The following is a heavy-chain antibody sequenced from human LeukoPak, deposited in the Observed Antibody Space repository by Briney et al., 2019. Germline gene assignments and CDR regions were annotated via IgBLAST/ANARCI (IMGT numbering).Heavy chain of an antibody. CDR1: GFPFSRYS. Sequence: GGSLRLSCAASGFPFSRYSMNWVRQAPGEGPEWVSSITSSSSNKDYVDSVKGRFTVSRDNAKNSLYLQMDSLRVEDTAVYYCARDPPSRGTRYFDYWGQGILVTVSS. D-gene: IGHD3-16*01. CDR3: ARDPPSRGTRYFDY. CDR2: ITSSSSNK. J-gene: IGHJ4*02. V-gene: IGHV3-21*01.